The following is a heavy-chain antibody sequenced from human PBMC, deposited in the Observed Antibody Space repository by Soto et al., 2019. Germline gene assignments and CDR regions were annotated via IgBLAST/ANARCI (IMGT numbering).Heavy chain of an antibody. CDR2: INPSGGST. J-gene: IGHJ6*01. Sequence: ASVKVSCKASGYTFTSYYMHWVRQAPGQGLEWMGIINPSGGSTSYAQKFQGRVTMTRDTSTSTVYMELSSLRSEDTAGYYCARQWSYYYGSGSSYYYYYGMDVWGQGTTVTVSS. D-gene: IGHD3-10*01. CDR1: GYTFTSYY. V-gene: IGHV1-46*01. CDR3: ARQWSYYYGSGSSYYYYYGMDV.